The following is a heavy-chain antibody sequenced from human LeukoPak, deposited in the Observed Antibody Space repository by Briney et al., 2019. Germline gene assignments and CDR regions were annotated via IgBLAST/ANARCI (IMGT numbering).Heavy chain of an antibody. D-gene: IGHD3-3*01. CDR1: GYSFTSYW. CDR2: IYPRDSDT. Sequence: GESLKISCNGSGYSFTSYWIGWVRQMPGKGLEWMGIIYPRDSDTRYSPSFQGQVTISADKSISTAYLQWSSLKASDTAMYYCARHGTIFGAGTPDAFDIWGQGTMVTVSP. CDR3: ARHGTIFGAGTPDAFDI. V-gene: IGHV5-51*01. J-gene: IGHJ3*02.